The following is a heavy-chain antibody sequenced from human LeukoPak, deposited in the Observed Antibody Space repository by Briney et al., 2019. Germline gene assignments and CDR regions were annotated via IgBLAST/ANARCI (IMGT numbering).Heavy chain of an antibody. D-gene: IGHD2-15*01. CDR2: IYTSGST. CDR3: AREGEGYCSGGSCYGFDY. J-gene: IGHJ4*02. V-gene: IGHV4-61*02. CDR1: GGSISSGSYY. Sequence: SETLSLTCTVSGGSISSGSYYWSRIRQPAGKGLEWIGRIYTSGSTNYNPSLKSRVTISVDTSKNQFSLKLSSVTAADTAVYYCAREGEGYCSGGSCYGFDYWGQGTLVTVSS.